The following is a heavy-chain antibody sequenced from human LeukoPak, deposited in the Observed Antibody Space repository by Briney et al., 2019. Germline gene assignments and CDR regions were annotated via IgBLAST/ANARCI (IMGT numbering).Heavy chain of an antibody. CDR2: TYYSGST. Sequence: SETLSLTCTVSGGSISSGGYYWSWIRQHPGKGLEWIGYTYYSGSTYYNPSLKSRVTISVDTSKNQFSLKLSSVTAADTAVYYCARDCGSSSWYGDNWFDPWGQGTLVTVSS. J-gene: IGHJ5*02. CDR3: ARDCGSSSWYGDNWFDP. CDR1: GGSISSGGYY. D-gene: IGHD6-13*01. V-gene: IGHV4-31*03.